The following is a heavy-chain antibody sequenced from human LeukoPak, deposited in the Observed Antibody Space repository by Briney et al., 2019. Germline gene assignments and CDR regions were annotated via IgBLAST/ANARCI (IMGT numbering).Heavy chain of an antibody. CDR2: IRFDGSNK. D-gene: IGHD3-10*01. V-gene: IGHV3-30*02. CDR3: ASQSYGLFEY. J-gene: IGHJ4*02. CDR1: GFTFSSYA. Sequence: GGSLRLSCAASGFTFSSYAMHWVRQTPGKELEWVAFIRFDGSNKFYADSVKGRFTISRDNSKNTLYLQMNSLRPDDTAVYYCASQSYGLFEYWGQGTLVTVSS.